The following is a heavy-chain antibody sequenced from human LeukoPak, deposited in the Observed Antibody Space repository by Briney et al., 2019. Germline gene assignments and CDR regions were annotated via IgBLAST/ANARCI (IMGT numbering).Heavy chain of an antibody. Sequence: GGSLRLSCAASGFTFSSHGMHWVRQAPGKGLEWVAVIWYDGSNKYYADSVKGRFTISRDNSKNTLYLQMNSLRAEDTAVYYCAKDEDYGDYRNPFDYWGQGTLVTVSS. J-gene: IGHJ4*02. CDR1: GFTFSSHG. V-gene: IGHV3-33*06. CDR3: AKDEDYGDYRNPFDY. D-gene: IGHD4-17*01. CDR2: IWYDGSNK.